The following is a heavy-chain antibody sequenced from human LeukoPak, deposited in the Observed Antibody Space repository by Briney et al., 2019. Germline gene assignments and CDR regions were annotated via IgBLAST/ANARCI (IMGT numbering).Heavy chain of an antibody. CDR1: GFTFSSYA. J-gene: IGHJ4*02. Sequence: PGGSLRLSCAASGFTFSSYAMSWVRQAPGKGLEWVSAISGSGGSTYYADSVKGRFTISRDNSKNTLYLQMNSLRAEDTAVYYCAKDLFQFDDYGGIGLDYWGQGTLVTVSS. V-gene: IGHV3-23*01. CDR3: AKDLFQFDDYGGIGLDY. CDR2: ISGSGGST. D-gene: IGHD4-23*01.